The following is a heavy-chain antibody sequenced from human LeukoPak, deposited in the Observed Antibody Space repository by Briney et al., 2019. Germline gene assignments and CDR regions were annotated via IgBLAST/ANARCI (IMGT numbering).Heavy chain of an antibody. D-gene: IGHD2-8*01. V-gene: IGHV3-23*01. CDR3: AGAVRGVAFDI. CDR2: ISDSGGST. J-gene: IGHJ3*02. Sequence: GSLRLSCAASGFTFSSYGMSWVRQAAGKGLEWVSLISDSGGSTYYADSVKGRFTISRDNSKKTLYLQMNSLRAEDTAVYYCAGAVRGVAFDIWGQGTMVTVSS. CDR1: GFTFSSYG.